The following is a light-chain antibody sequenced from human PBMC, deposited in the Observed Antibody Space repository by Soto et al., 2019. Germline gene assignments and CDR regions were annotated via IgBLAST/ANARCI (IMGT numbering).Light chain of an antibody. J-gene: IGLJ2*01. V-gene: IGLV1-51*01. CDR3: GAWDTNLNAEV. CDR1: SSNIGNTY. CDR2: DND. Sequence: VLTQPPSVSTAPGQKVTISCSGSSSNIGNTYVSWYQQLPGTAPKLLICDNDQRPSGIPDRFSGSKSGTSATLAITGLQAGDEADYYCGAWDTNLNAEVFGGGTKLTVL.